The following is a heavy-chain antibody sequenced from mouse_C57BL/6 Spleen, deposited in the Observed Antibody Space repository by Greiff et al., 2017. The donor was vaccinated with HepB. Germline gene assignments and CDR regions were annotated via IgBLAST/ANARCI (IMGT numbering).Heavy chain of an antibody. CDR3: AREAVLTGYFDY. V-gene: IGHV3-6*01. J-gene: IGHJ2*01. Sequence: VQLQQSGPGLVKPSQSLSLTCSVTGYSITSGYYWNWIRQFPGNKLEWMGYISYDGSNNYNPSLKNRISSTRDTSKNQFFLKLNSRTTEDTATYYCAREAVLTGYFDYWGQGTTLTVSS. D-gene: IGHD6-1*01. CDR2: ISYDGSN. CDR1: GYSITSGYY.